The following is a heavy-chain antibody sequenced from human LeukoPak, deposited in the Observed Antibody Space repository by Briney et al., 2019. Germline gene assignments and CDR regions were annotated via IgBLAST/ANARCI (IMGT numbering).Heavy chain of an antibody. D-gene: IGHD3-10*01. J-gene: IGHJ4*02. CDR2: IKQDGSEK. V-gene: IGHV3-7*01. Sequence: GGSLRLSCVASGFTFSGYWMTWVRQAPGKGLEWVANIKQDGSEKYYVDSVKGRFTISRDNSKNTLYLQMDSLRAEDMAVYYCARSYYCGSGTYAPPVGHWGQGTLVTVSS. CDR3: ARSYYCGSGTYAPPVGH. CDR1: GFTFSGYW.